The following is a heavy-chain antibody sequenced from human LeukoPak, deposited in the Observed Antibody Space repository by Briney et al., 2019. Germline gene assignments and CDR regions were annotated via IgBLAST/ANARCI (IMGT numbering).Heavy chain of an antibody. J-gene: IGHJ3*02. V-gene: IGHV1-69*06. CDR1: GGTFSSYA. D-gene: IGHD2-15*01. CDR3: ATGGYCSGGSCYDYAFDI. CDR2: IIPIFGTA. Sequence: SVKVSCKASGGTFSSYAISWVRQAPGQGLEWMGGIIPIFGTANYAQKFQGRVMITADKSTSTAYMELSSLRSEDTAVYYCATGGYCSGGSCYDYAFDIWGQGTMVTVSS.